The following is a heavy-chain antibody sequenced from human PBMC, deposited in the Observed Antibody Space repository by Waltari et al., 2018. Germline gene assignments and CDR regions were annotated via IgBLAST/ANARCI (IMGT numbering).Heavy chain of an antibody. V-gene: IGHV3-43*01. CDR1: GFTFDDYS. CDR2: INWDGDTT. J-gene: IGHJ4*02. D-gene: IGHD2-2*01. CDR3: ARDALGYCSTTTCPPFYY. Sequence: EVQLVESGGAVVQPGGSLRLSCAASGFTFDDYSLHWVRQAPGKGLELVSLINWDGDTTYYAYSVKGRFTISRDNSKNSLYLQMNSLRTEDTALYYCARDALGYCSTTTCPPFYYWGQGTLVTVSS.